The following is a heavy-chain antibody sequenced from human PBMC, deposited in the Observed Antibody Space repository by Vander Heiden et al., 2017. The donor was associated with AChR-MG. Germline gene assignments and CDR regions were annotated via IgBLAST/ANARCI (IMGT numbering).Heavy chain of an antibody. J-gene: IGHJ4*02. V-gene: IGHV1-8*01. CDR2: MNPNSGNT. CDR3: ARFHSSSWYTKTNLDY. Sequence: QVQLVQSGAEVKKPGASVKVSCKASGYTFTSYDINWVRQATGQGLEWMGWMNPNSGNTGYAQKFQGRVTMTRNTYISTAYMELSSLRSEDTAVYYCARFHSSSWYTKTNLDYWGQGTLVTVSS. D-gene: IGHD6-13*01. CDR1: GYTFTSYD.